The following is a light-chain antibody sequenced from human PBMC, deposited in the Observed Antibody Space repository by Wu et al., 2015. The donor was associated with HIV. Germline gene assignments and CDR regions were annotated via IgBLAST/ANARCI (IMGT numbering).Light chain of an antibody. Sequence: IVLTQSPGTLSLSSGETAIFSCRASQTIPSSHLAWYQQKPGQAPRLLIYGASRKATGIPDRFSGYMSAATDFSLAIFRLQPEDSAVYFCQHYGDSQFTFGRGTKVEI. J-gene: IGKJ3*01. CDR1: QTIPSSH. CDR2: GAS. V-gene: IGKV3-20*01. CDR3: QHYGDSQFT.